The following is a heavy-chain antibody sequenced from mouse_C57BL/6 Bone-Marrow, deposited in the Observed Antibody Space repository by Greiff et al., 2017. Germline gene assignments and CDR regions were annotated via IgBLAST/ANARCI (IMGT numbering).Heavy chain of an antibody. J-gene: IGHJ2*01. V-gene: IGHV14-2*01. CDR3: TRSLMYYSPSY. Sequence: VQLQQSGAELVKPGASVKLSCTASGFNIKDYYIHWVKQRTEQGLEWIGGIDPEDGETKYAPKFQDKATITADTYSNTAYLQLCSLTSEDTAVYNCTRSLMYYSPSYWGQDATLSVSP. D-gene: IGHD2-12*01. CDR1: GFNIKDYY. CDR2: IDPEDGET.